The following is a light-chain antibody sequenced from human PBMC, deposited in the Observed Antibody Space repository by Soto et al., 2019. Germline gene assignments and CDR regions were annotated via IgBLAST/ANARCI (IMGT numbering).Light chain of an antibody. J-gene: IGKJ1*01. CDR1: QSVSSTY. CDR2: GAS. CDR3: HQYVSSWT. V-gene: IGKV3-20*01. Sequence: EIVLTQSPGTLSLSRGEGATLSCRASQSVSSTYVAWYQQKSGQAPRLLIYGASSRATGIPDRFSGSGSGTDFTLTISRLEPEDFAVYYCHQYVSSWTFGQGTKVDIK.